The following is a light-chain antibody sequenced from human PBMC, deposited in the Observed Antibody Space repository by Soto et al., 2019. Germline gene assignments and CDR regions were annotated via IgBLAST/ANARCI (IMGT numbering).Light chain of an antibody. Sequence: VLTQSPGTLSLSPGERAALSCRASQSIGKQAPSLLIYRSSARATGIPDRFSGGGSGTDFNLSISKVEPEYFAVYYCQQYGRPPRATFGQWPRREI. V-gene: IGKV3-20*01. CDR3: QQYGRPPRAT. CDR2: RSS. J-gene: IGKJ5*01. CDR1: QSIGK.